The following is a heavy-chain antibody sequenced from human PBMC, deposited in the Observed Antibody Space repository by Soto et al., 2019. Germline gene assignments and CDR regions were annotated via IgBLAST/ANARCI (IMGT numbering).Heavy chain of an antibody. CDR1: GYTITSYG. J-gene: IGHJ5*02. CDR2: ISAYNGNT. Sequence: ASVKVSCKASGYTITSYGISWVRQAPGQGLEWMGWISAYNGNTNYAQKLQGRVTMTTDTSTSTAYMELRSLRSDDTAVYYCARGRGPVLRYFDWLYLFDPWGQGTLVTVSS. D-gene: IGHD3-9*01. V-gene: IGHV1-18*01. CDR3: ARGRGPVLRYFDWLYLFDP.